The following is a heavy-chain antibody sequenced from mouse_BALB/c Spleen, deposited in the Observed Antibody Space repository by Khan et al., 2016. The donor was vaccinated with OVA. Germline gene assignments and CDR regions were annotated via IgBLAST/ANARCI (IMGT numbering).Heavy chain of an antibody. V-gene: IGHV9-3-1*01. CDR2: IYTYTGEP. D-gene: IGHD2-1*01. J-gene: IGHJ3*01. Sequence: QIQLVQSGPELKKPGETVKISCKASGYTFTNYGMNWVKQAPGKGLKWMGWIYTYTGEPTYADDFTGRFAFTLDTSASTAYLQSNNLKDEDTATYFCASSKGNYCVAYWGQGTLVTVSA. CDR3: ASSKGNYCVAY. CDR1: GYTFTNYG.